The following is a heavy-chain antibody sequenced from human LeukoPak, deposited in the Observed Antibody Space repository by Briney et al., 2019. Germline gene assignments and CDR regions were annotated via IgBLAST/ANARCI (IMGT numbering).Heavy chain of an antibody. CDR1: GGSISSSSYY. V-gene: IGHV4-39*01. D-gene: IGHD3-3*01. J-gene: IGHJ4*02. Sequence: SETLSLTCTVSGGSISSSSYYWGWIRQPPGKGLEWIGSIYYSGSTHYNPSLKSRVTISVDTSKHQFSLKLSSVTAADTAVYYCATDYDFWSGYHNYWGQGTLVTVSS. CDR3: ATDYDFWSGYHNY. CDR2: IYYSGST.